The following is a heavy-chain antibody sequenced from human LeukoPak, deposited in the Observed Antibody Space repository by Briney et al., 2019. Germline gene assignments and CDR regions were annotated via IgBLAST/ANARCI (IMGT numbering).Heavy chain of an antibody. CDR3: ARAGDYYDSSGYYSSYYFDY. CDR2: IYYSGST. V-gene: IGHV4-59*01. J-gene: IGHJ4*02. Sequence: SETLSLTCTVSGGSISSYYWSWIRQPPGKGLEWIGYIYYSGSTNYNPSLKSRVTISVDTSKNQFSLKLSSVTAADTAVYYCARAGDYYDSSGYYSSYYFDYWGQGTLVTVSS. CDR1: GGSISSYY. D-gene: IGHD3-22*01.